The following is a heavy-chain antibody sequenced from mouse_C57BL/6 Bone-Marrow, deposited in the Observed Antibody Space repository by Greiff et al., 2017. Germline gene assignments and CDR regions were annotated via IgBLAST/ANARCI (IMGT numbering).Heavy chain of an antibody. CDR3: ARERLRRQLDY. V-gene: IGHV1-82*01. J-gene: IGHJ4*01. Sequence: QVQLQQSGPELVKPGASVKISCKASGYAFSSSWMNWVKQRPGKGLEWIGRIYPGDGDTNYNGKFKGKATLTADKSSTTAYMQLSSLTSEDSAVYFCARERLRRQLDYWGQGTSATVSA. CDR1: GYAFSSSW. CDR2: IYPGDGDT. D-gene: IGHD3-2*02.